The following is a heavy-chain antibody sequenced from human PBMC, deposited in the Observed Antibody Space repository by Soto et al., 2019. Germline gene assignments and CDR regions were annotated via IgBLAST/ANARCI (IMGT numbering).Heavy chain of an antibody. V-gene: IGHV1-69*01. CDR1: GGTFSSYA. CDR2: IIPIFGTA. CDR3: ARDRLYGDYIGGPFDP. D-gene: IGHD4-17*01. Sequence: QVQLVQSGAEVKKPGSSVKVSCKASGGTFSSYAISWVRQAPGQGLEWMGGIIPIFGTANYAQKFQGRVTINADESTSTAYMELSSLRSEDTAVYYCARDRLYGDYIGGPFDPWGKGTLVTVSS. J-gene: IGHJ5*02.